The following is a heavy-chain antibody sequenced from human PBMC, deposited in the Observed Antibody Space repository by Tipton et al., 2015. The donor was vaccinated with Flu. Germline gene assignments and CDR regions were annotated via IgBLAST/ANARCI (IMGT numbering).Heavy chain of an antibody. CDR1: GYTFSNYY. CDR3: AGPLHRDGYKLGY. CDR2: INPTGGST. V-gene: IGHV1-46*01. J-gene: IGHJ4*02. D-gene: IGHD5-24*01. Sequence: QLVQSGAEVKKPGASVKVSCKASGYTFSNYYVHWVRQAPGQGLEWMGQINPTGGSTIYAQKFQGRVTMTSDTSTSTVYMELSSLRSEDTAVYYCAGPLHRDGYKLGYWGQGTLVTVSS.